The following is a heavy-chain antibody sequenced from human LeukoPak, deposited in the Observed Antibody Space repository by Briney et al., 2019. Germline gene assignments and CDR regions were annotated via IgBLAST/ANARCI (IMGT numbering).Heavy chain of an antibody. CDR2: IIPIFGTA. J-gene: IGHJ4*02. V-gene: IGHV1-69*05. CDR3: ARELEYYSNYFDDY. Sequence: SVKVSCKASGYTFTSYDINWVRQAPGQGLEWMGRIIPIFGTANYAQKFQGRVTITTDESTSTAYMELSSLRSEDTAVYYCARELEYYSNYFDDYWGQGTLVTVSS. D-gene: IGHD4-11*01. CDR1: GYTFTSYD.